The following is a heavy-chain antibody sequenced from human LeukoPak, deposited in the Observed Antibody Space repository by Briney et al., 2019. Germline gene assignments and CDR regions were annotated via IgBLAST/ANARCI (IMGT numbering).Heavy chain of an antibody. V-gene: IGHV3-23*01. CDR1: GFTFSSYG. Sequence: PGGSLRLSCAASGFTFSSYGMTWVRQAPGKGLEWVSSISGSGGSTYYTDSVKGRLTISRDNSKNTLYLQMNTLRAEDTAVYYCAKDLEVRGDPPAYMDVWGKGTTVTISS. CDR3: AKDLEVRGDPPAYMDV. D-gene: IGHD3-10*01. CDR2: ISGSGGST. J-gene: IGHJ6*03.